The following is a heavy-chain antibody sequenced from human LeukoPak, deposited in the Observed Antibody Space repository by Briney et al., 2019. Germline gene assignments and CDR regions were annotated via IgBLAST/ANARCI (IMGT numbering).Heavy chain of an antibody. D-gene: IGHD1-26*01. V-gene: IGHV3-23*01. J-gene: IGHJ4*02. CDR3: AKDLWGVGASYYFDY. CDR1: GFTSSSYG. Sequence: GGSLRLSCAASGFTSSSYGMSWVRQAPGKGLEWVSAISGSGGSTYYADSVKGRFTISRDNSKNTLYLQMNSLRAEDTAVYYCAKDLWGVGASYYFDYWGQGTLVTVSS. CDR2: ISGSGGST.